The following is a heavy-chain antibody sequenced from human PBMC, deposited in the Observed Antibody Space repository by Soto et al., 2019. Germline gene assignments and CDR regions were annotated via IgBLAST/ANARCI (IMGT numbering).Heavy chain of an antibody. CDR2: ISSSSSTI. J-gene: IGHJ4*02. Sequence: GGSLRLSCAASGLTFSSYSMNWVRQAPGKGLEWVSYISSSSSTIYYADSVKGRFTISRDNAKNSLYLQMNSLRAEDTAVYYCARVSPDSSGSSTSTDYWGQGTLVTVST. CDR3: ARVSPDSSGSSTSTDY. CDR1: GLTFSSYS. V-gene: IGHV3-48*01. D-gene: IGHD6-19*01.